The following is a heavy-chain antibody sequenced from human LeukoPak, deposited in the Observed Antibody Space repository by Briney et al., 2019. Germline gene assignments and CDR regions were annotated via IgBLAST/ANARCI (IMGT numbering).Heavy chain of an antibody. V-gene: IGHV1-18*01. D-gene: IGHD1-26*01. Sequence: ASVKVSCKASGYTFTTYGISWVQQAPGQGLEWMGWISAYNGNTNYPQKLQGRVTMTTDTSTSTAYMELRSLRSDDTAVYYCARDVGARGPYYFDSWGQGTLVTVSS. CDR3: ARDVGARGPYYFDS. J-gene: IGHJ4*02. CDR2: ISAYNGNT. CDR1: GYTFTTYG.